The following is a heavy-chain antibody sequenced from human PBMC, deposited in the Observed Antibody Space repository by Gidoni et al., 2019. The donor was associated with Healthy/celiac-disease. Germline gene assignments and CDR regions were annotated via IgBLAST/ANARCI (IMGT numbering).Heavy chain of an antibody. J-gene: IGHJ4*02. D-gene: IGHD2-21*02. CDR3: AKDPAIAYCGGDCYFDY. CDR1: GFTFSSYA. CDR2: ISGSGGST. Sequence: EVQLLESGGGLVQPGGSLRLSCAASGFTFSSYAMSWVRQAPGKGLEWVSAISGSGGSTYYADSVKGRFTISRDNSKNTLYLQMNSLRAEDTAVYYCAKDPAIAYCGGDCYFDYWGQGTLVTVSS. V-gene: IGHV3-23*01.